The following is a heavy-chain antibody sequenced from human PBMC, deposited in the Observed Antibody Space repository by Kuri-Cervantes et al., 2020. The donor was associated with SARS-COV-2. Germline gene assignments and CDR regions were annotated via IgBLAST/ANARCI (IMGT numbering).Heavy chain of an antibody. J-gene: IGHJ4*02. Sequence: SETLSLTCTVSGGSLSSYKWSWIRQPPGKGLEWIGYIYYSGSTNYNPSLKSRVTISVDTSKNQFSLKLSSVTAADTAVYYCARHKGPRELFDYWGQGTLVTVSS. D-gene: IGHD1-26*01. CDR1: GGSLSSYK. CDR2: IYYSGST. V-gene: IGHV4-59*08. CDR3: ARHKGPRELFDY.